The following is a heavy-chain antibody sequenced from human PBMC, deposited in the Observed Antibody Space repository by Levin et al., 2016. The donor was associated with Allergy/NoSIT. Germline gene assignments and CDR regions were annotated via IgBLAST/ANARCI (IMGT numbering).Heavy chain of an antibody. Sequence: GGSLRLSCAASGFTFSDYYMSWIRQAPGKGLEWVSYISSSGSTIYYADSVKGRFTISRDNSKNTLYLQMNSLRAEDTAVYYCARQGYSRWGSRGRTDLDYWGQGTLVTVSS. D-gene: IGHD6-13*01. CDR3: ARQGYSRWGSRGRTDLDY. J-gene: IGHJ4*02. CDR2: ISSSGSTI. CDR1: GFTFSDYY. V-gene: IGHV3-11*04.